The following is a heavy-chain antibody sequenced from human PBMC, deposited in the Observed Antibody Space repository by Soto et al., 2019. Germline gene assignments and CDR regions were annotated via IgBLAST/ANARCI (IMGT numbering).Heavy chain of an antibody. CDR3: AREGGSYHFDY. V-gene: IGHV3-33*01. CDR1: QFTFSSSV. CDR2: IWSDGSNK. J-gene: IGHJ4*02. D-gene: IGHD1-26*01. Sequence: GGSLRLSCAASQFTFSSSVMHWVRQAPGKGLEWVAAIWSDGSNKYYVDSVKGRFTISRDNSKNTLYLQMNSLTAEDTAVYYCAREGGSYHFDYWGQGTPVTVSS.